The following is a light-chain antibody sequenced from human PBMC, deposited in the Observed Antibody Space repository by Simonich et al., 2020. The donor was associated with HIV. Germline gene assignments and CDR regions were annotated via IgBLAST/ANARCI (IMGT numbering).Light chain of an antibody. V-gene: IGKV3-15*01. J-gene: IGKJ2*01. CDR3: HQYNNWPLF. CDR2: GAS. Sequence: EIVMTQSPATLSVSPGERATLSCRASQSISSNLAWYQQKPGQAPRLRIYGASTRATGIPARFSGSGSGTEFTLTISSVQSEDFVVYYCHQYNNWPLFFGQGTKLEIK. CDR1: QSISSN.